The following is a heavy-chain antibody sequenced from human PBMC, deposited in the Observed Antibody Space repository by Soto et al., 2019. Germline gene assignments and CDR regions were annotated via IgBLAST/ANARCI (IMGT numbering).Heavy chain of an antibody. CDR2: IYYSGST. CDR1: GGSISSGDYY. Sequence: SETLSLTCTVSGGSISSGDYYWSWIRQPPGKGLEWIGYIYYSGSTYYNPSLKSRVTISVDTSKNQFSLKLSSVTAADTAVYYCAREGSGLEPHFDYWGEGTLVSVSS. V-gene: IGHV4-30-4*01. D-gene: IGHD6-19*01. CDR3: AREGSGLEPHFDY. J-gene: IGHJ4*02.